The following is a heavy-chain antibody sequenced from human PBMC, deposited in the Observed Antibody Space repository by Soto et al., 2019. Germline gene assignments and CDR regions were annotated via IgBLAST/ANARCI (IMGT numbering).Heavy chain of an antibody. J-gene: IGHJ4*02. CDR2: INAGNGNT. CDR3: ARDLGGWPDY. CDR1: GYTFTSYS. Sequence: GAPMKVSCKASGYTFTSYSMYWLCQAPGQRLEWMGWINAGNGNTKYSQKFQGRVTITRDTSASTAYMELGSLRSEDTAVYYCARDLGGWPDYWGQGTLVTVSS. V-gene: IGHV1-3*01. D-gene: IGHD2-15*01.